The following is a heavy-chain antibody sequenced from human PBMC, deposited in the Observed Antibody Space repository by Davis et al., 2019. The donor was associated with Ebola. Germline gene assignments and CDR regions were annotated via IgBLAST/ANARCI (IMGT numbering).Heavy chain of an antibody. D-gene: IGHD3-16*01. CDR1: GFTFSDYN. V-gene: IGHV3-48*02. CDR3: ATDGLGFMV. J-gene: IGHJ6*02. Sequence: PGGSLRLSCAASGFTFSDYNMNWVRQAPGKGLEWVSYIGTSASIITYADSVKGRFTISRDNAKNSLYLQMNSLRDEDTAVYYCATDGLGFMVWGRGTTVTVSS. CDR2: IGTSASII.